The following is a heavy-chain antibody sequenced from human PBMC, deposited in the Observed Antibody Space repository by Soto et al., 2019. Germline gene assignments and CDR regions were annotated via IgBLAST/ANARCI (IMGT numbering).Heavy chain of an antibody. D-gene: IGHD1-26*01. J-gene: IGHJ4*02. CDR3: ATWGGAPYPSWEIES. CDR2: IWYDGQNK. CDR1: EFTFSSHG. Sequence: QLVESGGGVVQAGRSLRLSCVGSEFTFSSHGIHWVRQSPGKGLEWVAVIWYDGQNKYFADSVKGRFTISRDNSENTVFLQMNSLSPEDTALYYCATWGGAPYPSWEIESWGRGTLVTVSS. V-gene: IGHV3-33*01.